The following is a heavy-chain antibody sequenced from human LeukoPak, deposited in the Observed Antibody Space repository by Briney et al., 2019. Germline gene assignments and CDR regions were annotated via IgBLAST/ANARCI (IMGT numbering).Heavy chain of an antibody. J-gene: IGHJ4*02. Sequence: PGGSLRLSCAASGFTFSSFSMIWVRQAPGKGLEWVSSTSSSSAYTFYAESGKGRFTISRDNAKNSLFLQMNSLRAEDTAVYYCARQMPGESTLDYWGQGTLVTVSS. D-gene: IGHD3-16*01. CDR1: GFTFSSFS. CDR3: ARQMPGESTLDY. V-gene: IGHV3-21*01. CDR2: TSSSSAYT.